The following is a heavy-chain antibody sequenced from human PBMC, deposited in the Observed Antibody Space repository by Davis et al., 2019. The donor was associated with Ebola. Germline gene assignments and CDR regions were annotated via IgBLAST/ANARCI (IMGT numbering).Heavy chain of an antibody. CDR1: SGPISSIIW. Sequence: PSETLSLTCALSSGPISSIIWWNWVRQPPGNGLEWIGKTHHSRSTNYNPSLRSRVTISVDKSNNQFSLKLTSGTAADTAIYYCAGIVGDFWNPIVGAMVVWGQGTTVTVSS. CDR3: AGIVGDFWNPIVGAMVV. D-gene: IGHD3-3*01. J-gene: IGHJ6*02. CDR2: THHSRST. V-gene: IGHV4-4*02.